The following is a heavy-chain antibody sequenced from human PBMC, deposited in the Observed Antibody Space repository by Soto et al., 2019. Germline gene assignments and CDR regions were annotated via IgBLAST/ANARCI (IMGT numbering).Heavy chain of an antibody. J-gene: IGHJ2*01. CDR2: IYWDDDK. Sequence: QITLKESGPTLVKPTQTLTLTCTFSGFSLSTSGVGVGWIRQPPGKALEWLALIYWDDDKRYSPSLKSRLTITKDTSKNQVVLTMTNMDPVDTATYYCAHTEAVITKLLWYFDLWGRGTLVTVSS. D-gene: IGHD3-22*01. V-gene: IGHV2-5*02. CDR3: AHTEAVITKLLWYFDL. CDR1: GFSLSTSGVG.